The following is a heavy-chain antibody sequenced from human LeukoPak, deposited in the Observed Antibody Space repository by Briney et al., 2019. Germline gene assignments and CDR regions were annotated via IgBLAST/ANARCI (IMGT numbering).Heavy chain of an antibody. CDR3: VTLLGYTSIYHFDY. CDR2: IKQDASDK. Sequence: GGSLRLSCAGSGFTFSSYWMSWVRQAPGKGLEWVAHIKQDASDKYYVDSVKGRFTISRDNAKNSLFLQMNSLRAEDTAVYYCVTLLGYTSIYHFDYWGQGTLVTVSS. CDR1: GFTFSSYW. V-gene: IGHV3-7*01. J-gene: IGHJ4*02. D-gene: IGHD5-18*01.